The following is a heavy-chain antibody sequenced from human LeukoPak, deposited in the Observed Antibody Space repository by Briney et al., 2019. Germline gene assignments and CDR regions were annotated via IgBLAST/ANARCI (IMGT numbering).Heavy chain of an antibody. CDR3: AREDIVVVTASYYYYGMDV. J-gene: IGHJ6*02. Sequence: GSLRLSCAASGFTVSSNYMSWVRQAPGKGLEWVSVIYSGGSTYYADSVKGRFTISRDNSKNTLYLQMNSLRAEDTAVYYCAREDIVVVTASYYYYGMDVWGQGTTVTVSS. CDR1: GFTVSSNY. D-gene: IGHD2-21*02. CDR2: IYSGGST. V-gene: IGHV3-53*01.